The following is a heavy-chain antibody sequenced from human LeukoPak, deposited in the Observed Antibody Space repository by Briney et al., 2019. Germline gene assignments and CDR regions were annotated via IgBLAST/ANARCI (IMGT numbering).Heavy chain of an antibody. V-gene: IGHV4-31*03. CDR1: GGSISSGGYY. Sequence: SQTLSLTCTVSGGSISSGGYYWSWIRQRPGKGLEWIGYIYYSGSTYYNPSLKSRVTISLDTSKNQFSLKLSSVTAADTAVYYCAGHNPRNTVDFWGQGTLVTVSS. D-gene: IGHD2/OR15-2a*01. J-gene: IGHJ4*02. CDR2: IYYSGST. CDR3: AGHNPRNTVDF.